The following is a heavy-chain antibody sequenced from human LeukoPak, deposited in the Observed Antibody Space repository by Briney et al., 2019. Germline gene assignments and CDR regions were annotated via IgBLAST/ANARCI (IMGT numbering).Heavy chain of an antibody. D-gene: IGHD1-26*01. CDR1: GGSISSYY. CDR2: IYYSGST. V-gene: IGHV4-59*12. Sequence: SETLSLTCTVSGGSISSYYWSWIRQPPGKGLEWIGYIYYSGSTNYNPSLKSRVTISVDTSKNQFSLKLSSVTAADTAVYCCARGVGAFDYWGQGTLVTVSS. J-gene: IGHJ4*02. CDR3: ARGVGAFDY.